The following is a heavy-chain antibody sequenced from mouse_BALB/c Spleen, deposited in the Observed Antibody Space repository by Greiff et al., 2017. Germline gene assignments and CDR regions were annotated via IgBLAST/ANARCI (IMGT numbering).Heavy chain of an antibody. V-gene: IGHV1S56*01. J-gene: IGHJ3*01. CDR3: AREQDGITTATMAY. CDR2: IYPGNVNT. CDR1: GYTFTSYY. Sequence: QVQLQQSGPELVKPGASVRISCKASGYTFTSYYIHWVKQRPGQGLEWIGWIYPGNVNTKYNEKFKGKATLTADKSSSTAYMQLSSLTSEDSAVYFCAREQDGITTATMAYWGQGTLVTVSA. D-gene: IGHD1-2*01.